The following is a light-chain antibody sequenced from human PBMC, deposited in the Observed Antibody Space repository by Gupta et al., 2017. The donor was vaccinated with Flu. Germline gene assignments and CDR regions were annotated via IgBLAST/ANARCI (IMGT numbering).Light chain of an antibody. CDR1: GKRSTY. J-gene: IGKJ2*01. CDR3: QQEDNLPYT. CDR2: DAT. Sequence: SPLSALEGDKITKSCQESGKRSTYVKWYKQKPGEATRRQNEDATKEEAGGPARFSGGGSGTDFPFTIRSRQAEDVATYYWQQEDNLPYTFGQGTKMEIK. V-gene: IGKV1-33*01.